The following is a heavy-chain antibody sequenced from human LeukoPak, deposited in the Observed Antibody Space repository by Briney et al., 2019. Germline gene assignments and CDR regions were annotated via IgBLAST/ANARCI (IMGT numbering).Heavy chain of an antibody. V-gene: IGHV3-30*02. Sequence: PGGSLRLSCAASGFTFSKYWMSWVRQAPGKGLEWVAFIRYDGSNKYYADSVKGRFTISRDNSKNTLYLQMNSLRAEDTAVYYCAKDKGFLWFGELFIDYWGQGTLVTVSS. J-gene: IGHJ4*02. CDR2: IRYDGSNK. CDR1: GFTFSKYW. D-gene: IGHD3-10*01. CDR3: AKDKGFLWFGELFIDY.